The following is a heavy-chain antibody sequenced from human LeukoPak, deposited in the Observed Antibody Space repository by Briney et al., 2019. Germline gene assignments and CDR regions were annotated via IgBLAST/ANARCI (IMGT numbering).Heavy chain of an antibody. J-gene: IGHJ4*02. Sequence: PSETLSLTCTVSGASVSSSNYYWSWIRQPPGKGGEWVGSIYYSGSTNYNPSLKSRVTISVDTSKNQFSLKLSSVTAADTAVYYCARDYCTTTRCYPNYFDYWGQGTLVTVFS. CDR1: GASVSSSNYY. CDR2: IYYSGST. V-gene: IGHV4-61*01. CDR3: ARDYCTTTRCYPNYFDY. D-gene: IGHD2-2*01.